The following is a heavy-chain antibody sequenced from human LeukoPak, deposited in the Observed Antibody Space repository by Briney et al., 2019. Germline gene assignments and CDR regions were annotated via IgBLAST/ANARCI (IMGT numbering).Heavy chain of an antibody. CDR1: GFTFSSYE. J-gene: IGHJ4*02. CDR3: ARDRSMYYYGSGSYYVDY. Sequence: GGSLRLSCAASGFTFSSYEMNWVRQAPGKGLVWVSRINSDGSSTSYADSVKGRFTISRDNAKNSLYLQMNSLRAEDTAVYYCARDRSMYYYGSGSYYVDYWGQGTLVTVSS. V-gene: IGHV3-74*01. CDR2: INSDGSST. D-gene: IGHD3-10*01.